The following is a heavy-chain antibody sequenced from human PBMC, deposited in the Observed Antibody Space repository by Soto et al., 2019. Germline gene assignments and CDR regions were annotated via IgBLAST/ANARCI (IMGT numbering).Heavy chain of an antibody. CDR2: INHSGST. CDR3: ARIGRSSLYYYYMDV. CDR1: VGSFSGYY. Sequence: PSETLSLTCAVYVGSFSGYYWSWIRQPPGKGLEWIGEINHSGSTNYNPSLKSRVTISVDTSKNQFSLKLSSVTAADTAVYYCARIGRSSLYYYYMDVWGKGTTVTVSS. J-gene: IGHJ6*03. V-gene: IGHV4-34*01. D-gene: IGHD2-2*01.